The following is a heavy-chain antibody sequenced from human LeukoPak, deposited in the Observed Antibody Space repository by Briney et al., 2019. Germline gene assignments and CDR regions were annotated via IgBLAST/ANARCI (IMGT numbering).Heavy chain of an antibody. CDR3: ARDGLRGSAFDT. Sequence: GGSLRVSCAAAGFNCSTYSMNWVRQAPGKGPEWGSSNSSGSSSINYAASVKGRFTISRDNAKNSMYLQINSLRDEDTAVYYCARDGLRGSAFDTWGQGTMVTVSS. D-gene: IGHD4-17*01. J-gene: IGHJ3*02. CDR2: NSSGSSSI. V-gene: IGHV3-48*02. CDR1: GFNCSTYS.